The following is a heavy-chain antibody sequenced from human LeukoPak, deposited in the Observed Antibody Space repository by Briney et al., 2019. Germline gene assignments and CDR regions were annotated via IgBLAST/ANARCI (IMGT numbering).Heavy chain of an antibody. CDR1: GGPISGYF. CDR2: IYYSGGT. D-gene: IGHD4-17*01. Sequence: PSETLSLTCTVSGGPISGYFWGWIRQPPGKGLEYIGYIYYSGGTDYNPSLKNRVTKSVDTSKNKFSLKVSSVTAADTAVYYCARQAYGGEAFDIWGQGTMVTVSS. CDR3: ARQAYGGEAFDI. V-gene: IGHV4-59*08. J-gene: IGHJ3*02.